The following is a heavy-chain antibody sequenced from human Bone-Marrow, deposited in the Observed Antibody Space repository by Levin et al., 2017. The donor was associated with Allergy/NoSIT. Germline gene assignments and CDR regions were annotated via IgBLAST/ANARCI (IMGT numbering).Heavy chain of an antibody. CDR3: ARHVPVLQFFDY. CDR1: GYSFTSYW. J-gene: IGHJ4*02. V-gene: IGHV5-51*01. CDR2: IYPGDSDT. D-gene: IGHD4-11*01. Sequence: ASVKVSCKGSGYSFTSYWIGWVRQMPGKGLEWMGIIYPGDSDTRYSPSFQGQVTISADKSISTAYLQWSSLKASDTAMYYCARHVPVLQFFDYWGQGTLVTVSS.